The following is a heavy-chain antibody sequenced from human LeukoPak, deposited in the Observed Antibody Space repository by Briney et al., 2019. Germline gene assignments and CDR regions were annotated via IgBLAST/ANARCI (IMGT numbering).Heavy chain of an antibody. V-gene: IGHV4-34*01. CDR3: ARAVVVVAALHP. Sequence: KPSETLSLTCAVYGGSFSGYYWSWIRQPPGKGLEWIGEINHSVSTNYNPSLKSRVTIPVDTSKNQFSLKLSSVTAADTAVYYCARAVVVVAALHPWGQGTLVTVSS. CDR1: GGSFSGYY. J-gene: IGHJ5*02. D-gene: IGHD2-15*01. CDR2: INHSVST.